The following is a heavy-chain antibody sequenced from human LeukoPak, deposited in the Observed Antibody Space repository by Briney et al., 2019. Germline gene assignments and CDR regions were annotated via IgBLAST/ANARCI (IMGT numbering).Heavy chain of an antibody. Sequence: GESLRLSCAASGFTFSSYAMSWVRQAPGKGLEWVSAISGSGGSTYYADSVKGRFTISRDNSKNTLYLQMNSLRVDDTAVYYCARRDNVVVVSASDYWGQGTLVTVSS. D-gene: IGHD2-15*01. CDR3: ARRDNVVVVSASDY. J-gene: IGHJ4*02. CDR2: ISGSGGST. CDR1: GFTFSSYA. V-gene: IGHV3-23*01.